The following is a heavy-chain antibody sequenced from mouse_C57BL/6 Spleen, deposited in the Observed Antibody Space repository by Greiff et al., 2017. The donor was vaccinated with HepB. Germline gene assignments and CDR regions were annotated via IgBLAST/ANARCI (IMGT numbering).Heavy chain of an antibody. V-gene: IGHV3-6*01. Sequence: EVQLQESGPGLVKPSQSLSLTCSVTGYSITSGYYWNWIRQFPGNKLEWMGYISYDGSNNYNPSLKNRISITRDTSKNQFFLKLNSVTTEDTATYYCATQLITTVVAYFDYWGQGTTLTVSS. J-gene: IGHJ2*01. CDR3: ATQLITTVVAYFDY. CDR2: ISYDGSN. CDR1: GYSITSGYY. D-gene: IGHD1-1*01.